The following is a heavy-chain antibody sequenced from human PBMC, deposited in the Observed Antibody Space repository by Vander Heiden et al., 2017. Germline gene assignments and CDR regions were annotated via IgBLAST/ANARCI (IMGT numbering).Heavy chain of an antibody. Sequence: EVQLVESGGGWVQPGGSLRLSCAASGFTFSDHYRDWVRQAPGKGLEWVGRTRNKANSYTTEYAASVKGRFTISRDDSKNSLYLQMNSLKTEDTAVYYCAREQEGAHALGWFDPWGQGTLVTVSS. CDR2: TRNKANSYTT. CDR3: AREQEGAHALGWFDP. J-gene: IGHJ5*02. CDR1: GFTFSDHY. V-gene: IGHV3-72*01. D-gene: IGHD1-26*01.